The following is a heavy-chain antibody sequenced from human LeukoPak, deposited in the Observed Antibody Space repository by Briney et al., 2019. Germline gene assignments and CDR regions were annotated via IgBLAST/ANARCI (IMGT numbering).Heavy chain of an antibody. CDR2: ISNNGRNK. CDR3: TRDLTGHYSIDY. CDR1: GFTFSTYA. Sequence: GGSLRLSCAASGFTFSTYAIHWVRQAPGKGLEWVAFISNNGRNKDYADSVKGRFTISRDNSKNTLYLQVNSLKPDDTAVYYCTRDLTGHYSIDYWGQGTLVTVSS. J-gene: IGHJ4*02. D-gene: IGHD3-22*01. V-gene: IGHV3-30*04.